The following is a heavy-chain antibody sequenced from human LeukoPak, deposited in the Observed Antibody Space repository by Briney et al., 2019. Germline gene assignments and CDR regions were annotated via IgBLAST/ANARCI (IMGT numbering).Heavy chain of an antibody. J-gene: IGHJ3*02. Sequence: GGSLRLSCAASGFTVSSNYMSWVRQAPGKGLEWVSVIYSGGSTYYADSVKGRFTISRDNSKNTLYLQMNSLRAEDTAVYYCARDDSYCSSTSCPNDAFDIWGQGTMVTVSS. CDR1: GFTVSSNY. CDR2: IYSGGST. CDR3: ARDDSYCSSTSCPNDAFDI. V-gene: IGHV3-66*01. D-gene: IGHD2-2*01.